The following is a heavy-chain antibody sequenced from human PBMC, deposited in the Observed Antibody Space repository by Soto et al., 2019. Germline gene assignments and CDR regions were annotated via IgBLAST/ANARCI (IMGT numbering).Heavy chain of an antibody. CDR1: GSTFSSYA. Sequence: EIQLFESGGGLVQPGGSLRLSCAASGSTFSSYAMTWVRQAPGKGLDWVSAISGSGANTHYADSVKGRFTISRDNSKNTLYLQMDSLTVEDTALYYCARDRGSGWFPGYWGRGTLVTVSS. D-gene: IGHD6-19*01. V-gene: IGHV3-23*01. CDR2: ISGSGANT. CDR3: ARDRGSGWFPGY. J-gene: IGHJ4*02.